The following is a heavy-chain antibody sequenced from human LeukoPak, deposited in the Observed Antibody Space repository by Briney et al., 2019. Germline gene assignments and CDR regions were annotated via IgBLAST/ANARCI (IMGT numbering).Heavy chain of an antibody. CDR3: AKLIQWSDTFDI. D-gene: IGHD2-15*01. J-gene: IGHJ3*02. V-gene: IGHV4-59*08. CDR1: GGSINSYY. Sequence: PSETLSLTCTVSGGSINSYYWSWIRQPPGKGLEWIGYMYYTGSSNYNPSLKSRVNISVDTSKNQFSLKLSSVTAANTAVYYCAKLIQWSDTFDIWGQGTMVTVSS. CDR2: MYYTGSS.